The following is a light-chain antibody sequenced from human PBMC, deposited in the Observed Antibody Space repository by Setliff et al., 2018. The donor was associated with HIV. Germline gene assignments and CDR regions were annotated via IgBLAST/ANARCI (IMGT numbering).Light chain of an antibody. Sequence: QSALTQPRSVSGSPGQPVTISCTGTSSDVGGYYSVSWYQQHPGKAPKLMIYDVINRPSGVSNRFSGSRSGNTASLTISGLQVEDEADYYCSSYTTSSTLYVVGPGTKVT. CDR1: SSDVGGYYS. J-gene: IGLJ1*01. V-gene: IGLV2-14*03. CDR2: DVI. CDR3: SSYTTSSTLYV.